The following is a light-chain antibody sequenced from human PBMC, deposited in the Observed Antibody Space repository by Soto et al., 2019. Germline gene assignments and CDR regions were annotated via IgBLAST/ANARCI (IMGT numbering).Light chain of an antibody. V-gene: IGKV1-39*01. CDR2: AAY. Sequence: DIQMTQSPSSLSASVGERVTITCRASQSISSYLNWYQQKPGKAPKLLIYAAYSLQSGVTSRFSGSGSGTDFTLTISSLQPEDFATYYCQQYNTYPITFGQVTRLEIK. J-gene: IGKJ5*01. CDR3: QQYNTYPIT. CDR1: QSISSY.